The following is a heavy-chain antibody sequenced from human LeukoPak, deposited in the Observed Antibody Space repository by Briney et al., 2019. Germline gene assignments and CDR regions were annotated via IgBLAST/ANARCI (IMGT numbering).Heavy chain of an antibody. CDR3: ARDLRRSVVAGTYYYYYGMDV. Sequence: SETPSLTCTVSGGSISSYYWSWIRQPAGKGLEWIGRIYTSGSTNYNPSLKSRVTMSVDTSKNQFSLKLSSVTAADTAVYYCARDLRRSVVAGTYYYYYGMDVWGQGTTVTVSS. V-gene: IGHV4-4*07. CDR2: IYTSGST. J-gene: IGHJ6*02. CDR1: GGSISSYY. D-gene: IGHD6-19*01.